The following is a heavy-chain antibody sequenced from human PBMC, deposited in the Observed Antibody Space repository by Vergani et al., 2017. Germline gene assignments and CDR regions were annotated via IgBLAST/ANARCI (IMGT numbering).Heavy chain of an antibody. D-gene: IGHD5-18*01. V-gene: IGHV3-64*01. CDR1: GFTFSSYA. J-gene: IGHJ4*02. CDR3: ARGRSYSYGFGYYFDY. CDR2: ISSNGGST. Sequence: EVQLVESGGGLVQPGGSLRLSCAASGFTFSSYAMHWVRQAPGKGLEYVSAISSNGGSTYYANSVKGRFTISRDNSKNPLYLQMGSLRAEDMAVYYCARGRSYSYGFGYYFDYWGQGTLVTVSS.